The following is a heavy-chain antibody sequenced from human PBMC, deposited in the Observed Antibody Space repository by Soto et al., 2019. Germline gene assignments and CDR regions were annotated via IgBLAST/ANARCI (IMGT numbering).Heavy chain of an antibody. Sequence: EVQLVESGGGLVKPGGSLRLSCAASGFTFSSYSMNWVRQAPGKGLEWVSSISSSSSNIYYADSVKGRFTISRDNAKNSLYLQMNRLRAEDTAVYYCAIASAPVTTMEYYVDYWGQGTLVTVSS. CDR1: GFTFSSYS. D-gene: IGHD4-17*01. J-gene: IGHJ4*02. V-gene: IGHV3-21*01. CDR2: ISSSSSNI. CDR3: AIASAPVTTMEYYVDY.